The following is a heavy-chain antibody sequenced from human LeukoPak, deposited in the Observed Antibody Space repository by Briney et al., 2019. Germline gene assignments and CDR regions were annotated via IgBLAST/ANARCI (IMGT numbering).Heavy chain of an antibody. CDR1: GGSFSGYY. CDR2: INHSGST. J-gene: IGHJ3*02. D-gene: IGHD1-26*01. Sequence: SETLSLTCAVYGGSFSGYYGSWIRQPPGKGLEWIGEINHSGSTNYNPSLKSRVTISVDTSKNQFSLKLSSVTAADTAVYYCARSRFGSGSYYDAFDIWGQGTMVTVSS. CDR3: ARSRFGSGSYYDAFDI. V-gene: IGHV4-34*01.